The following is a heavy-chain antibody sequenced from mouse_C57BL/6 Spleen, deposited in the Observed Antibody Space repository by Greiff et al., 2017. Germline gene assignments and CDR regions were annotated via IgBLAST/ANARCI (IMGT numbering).Heavy chain of an antibody. Sequence: EVMLVESGGGLVQPGGSLSLSCAASGFTFTDYYMSWVRQPPGKALEWLGFIRNKANGYTTEYSASVKGRFTISRDNSQSILYLQMNALRAEDSATYYCARSELGNWYFDVWGTGTTVTVSS. CDR3: ARSELGNWYFDV. D-gene: IGHD4-1*01. CDR1: GFTFTDYY. CDR2: IRNKANGYTT. J-gene: IGHJ1*03. V-gene: IGHV7-3*01.